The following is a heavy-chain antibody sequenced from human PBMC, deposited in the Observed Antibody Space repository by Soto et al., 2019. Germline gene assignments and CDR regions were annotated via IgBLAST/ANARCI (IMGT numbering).Heavy chain of an antibody. CDR2: IIPIFGTA. CDR1: GGTFSSYA. J-gene: IGHJ6*02. D-gene: IGHD6-6*01. V-gene: IGHV1-69*06. CDR3: ARAPLIAARYYYYGMDV. Sequence: SVKVSCKASGGTFSSYAISWVRQAPGQGLEWMGGIIPIFGTANYAQKFQGRVTITADKSTSTAYMELSSLRSEDTAVYYCARAPLIAARYYYYGMDVWGQGTTVTVSS.